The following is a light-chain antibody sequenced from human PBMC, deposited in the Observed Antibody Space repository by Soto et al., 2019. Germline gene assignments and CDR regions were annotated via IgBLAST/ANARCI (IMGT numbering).Light chain of an antibody. CDR3: QQRSNRIT. J-gene: IGKJ5*01. CDR1: QSVSSY. V-gene: IGKV3-11*01. CDR2: GAS. Sequence: IGLTQSPATLSVSAGERVTLSCRASQSVSSYLAWYQQKPGQAPRLLIYGASTRAADVPARFSGSGSGTDFTLTVSSKEPEDFALYYCQQRSNRITFGQGTRLEI.